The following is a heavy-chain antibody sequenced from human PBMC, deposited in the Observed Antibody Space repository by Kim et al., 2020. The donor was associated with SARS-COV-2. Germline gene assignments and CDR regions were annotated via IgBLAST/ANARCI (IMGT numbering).Heavy chain of an antibody. V-gene: IGHV4-39*01. CDR1: GYSITSGFYY. CDR3: ARQSTGFGTNYFDS. CDR2: IYYSGTT. J-gene: IGHJ4*01. Sequence: SETLSLTCTISGYSITSGFYYWTWIRQPPGKGLEWIGSIYYSGTTDYNPSLESRVTMSVHASKKQFSLRLTSMTAADTAVYYCARQSTGFGTNYFDSWG. D-gene: IGHD1-1*01.